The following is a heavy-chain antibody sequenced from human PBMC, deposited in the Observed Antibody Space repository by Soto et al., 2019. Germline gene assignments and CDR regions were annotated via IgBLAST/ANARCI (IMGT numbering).Heavy chain of an antibody. CDR1: GYTFTSYY. D-gene: IGHD1-1*01. J-gene: IGHJ6*03. CDR3: TRATRMRDHHYMDV. V-gene: IGHV1-46*01. CDR2: INPGDDST. Sequence: QVQLVQSGAEVKKPGASVKVSCKTSGYTFTSYYIQWVRQAPGQGLEWMGVINPGDDSTTYAPKFQGRVTMTSDTSTSTVDMDLSSLRSEDTAVYYCTRATRMRDHHYMDVWGKGTTVTVSS.